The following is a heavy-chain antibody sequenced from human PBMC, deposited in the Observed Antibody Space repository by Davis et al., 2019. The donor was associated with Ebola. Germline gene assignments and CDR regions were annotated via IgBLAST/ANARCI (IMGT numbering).Heavy chain of an antibody. CDR2: IKQDGSEK. Sequence: GESLKISCAASGFTFSSYWMSWVRQAPGKELEWVANIKQDGSEKYYVDSVKGRFTISRDNAKNSLYLQMNSLRAEDTAVYYCARVREYSSSSYYYYYGMDVWGQGTTVTVSS. J-gene: IGHJ6*02. CDR3: ARVREYSSSSYYYYYGMDV. V-gene: IGHV3-7*03. CDR1: GFTFSSYW. D-gene: IGHD6-13*01.